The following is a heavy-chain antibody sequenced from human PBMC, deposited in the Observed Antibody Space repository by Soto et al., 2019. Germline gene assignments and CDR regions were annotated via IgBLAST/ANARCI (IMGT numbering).Heavy chain of an antibody. Sequence: GASVKVACKASGGTFSSYAISWVREAPGQGLEWMGGIIPIFGTANYAQKFQGRVTITADESTSTAYMELSSLRSEDTAVYYCARGIQLWLLAFDIWGQGTMVTVSS. V-gene: IGHV1-69*13. J-gene: IGHJ3*02. CDR1: GGTFSSYA. CDR2: IIPIFGTA. CDR3: ARGIQLWLLAFDI. D-gene: IGHD5-18*01.